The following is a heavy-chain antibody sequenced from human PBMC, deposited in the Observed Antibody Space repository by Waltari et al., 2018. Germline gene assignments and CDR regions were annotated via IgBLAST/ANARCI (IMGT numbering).Heavy chain of an antibody. CDR2: IIPILGIA. CDR1: GGPFSSYA. V-gene: IGHV1-69*10. D-gene: IGHD6-13*01. J-gene: IGHJ6*03. CDR3: ATGVYRIAAAVGYYYYYMDV. Sequence: QVQLVQSGAEVKKPGSSVKVSCKASGGPFSSYAISWVRQAPGQGLGWMGGIIPILGIANYAQKFQGRVTITADKSTSTAYMELSSLRSEDTAVYYCATGVYRIAAAVGYYYYYMDVWGKGTTVTVSS.